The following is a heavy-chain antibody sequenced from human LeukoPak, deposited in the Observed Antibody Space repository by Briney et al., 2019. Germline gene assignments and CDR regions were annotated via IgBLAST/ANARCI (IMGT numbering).Heavy chain of an antibody. CDR1: GFTCSSYW. D-gene: IGHD6-19*01. CDR3: ARGSCGWYGAYYYYYYYMDV. CDR2: IKQDGSEK. Sequence: GGSLRLXCAASGFTCSSYWMSWVRRAPGKGLEWVANIKQDGSEKYYVDSVKGRFTISRDNAKNSLYLQMNSLRAEDTAVYYCARGSCGWYGAYYYYYYYMDVWGKGTTVTVSS. J-gene: IGHJ6*03. V-gene: IGHV3-7*01.